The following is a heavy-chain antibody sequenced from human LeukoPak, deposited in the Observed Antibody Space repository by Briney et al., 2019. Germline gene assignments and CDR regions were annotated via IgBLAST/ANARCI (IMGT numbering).Heavy chain of an antibody. V-gene: IGHV4-59*01. D-gene: IGHD1-1*01. J-gene: IGHJ6*03. CDR3: AGAVQLERPPPLIGYYYMDV. CDR1: GGSISSYH. CDR2: IYYSGST. Sequence: PSETLSLTCTVSGGSISSYHWSWIRQPPGKGLECIGYIYYSGSTNYNPSLKSRVTISVDTSKNQFSLKLSSVTAADTAVYYFAGAVQLERPPPLIGYYYMDVWGKGTTVTVSS.